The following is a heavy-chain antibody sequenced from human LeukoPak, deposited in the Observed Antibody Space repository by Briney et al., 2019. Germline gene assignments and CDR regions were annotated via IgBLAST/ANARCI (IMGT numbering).Heavy chain of an antibody. CDR3: ARHLLVDYDFWSGYAPGQYYYYYMDV. D-gene: IGHD3-3*01. CDR1: GGSISSSSYY. J-gene: IGHJ6*03. CDR2: IYYSGST. V-gene: IGHV4-39*01. Sequence: SETLSLTYTVSGGSISSSSYYWGWIRQPPGKGLEWIGSIYYSGSTYYNPSLKSRVTISVDTSKNQFSLKLSSVTAADTAVYYCARHLLVDYDFWSGYAPGQYYYYYMDVWGKGTTVTVSS.